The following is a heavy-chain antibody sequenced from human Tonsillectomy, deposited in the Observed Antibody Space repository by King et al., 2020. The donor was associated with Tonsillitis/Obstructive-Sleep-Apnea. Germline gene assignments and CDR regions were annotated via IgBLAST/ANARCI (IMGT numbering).Heavy chain of an antibody. CDR3: ANSGADYGDYGGYFDL. CDR1: GFSFSTSGVG. CDR2: IYWDDDK. V-gene: IGHV2-5*02. D-gene: IGHD4-17*01. J-gene: IGHJ2*01. Sequence: QITLKESGPTLVKPTQTLTLTCTFSGFSFSTSGVGVGWIRQPPGKALEWLTVIYWDDDKRYSPSLKSRVTITKDTSKNQVVLTMTNMDPADTATYYCANSGADYGDYGGYFDLWGRGTLVTVSS.